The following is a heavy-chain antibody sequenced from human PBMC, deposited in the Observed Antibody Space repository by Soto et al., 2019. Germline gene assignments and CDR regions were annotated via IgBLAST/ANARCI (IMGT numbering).Heavy chain of an antibody. V-gene: IGHV4-34*01. J-gene: IGHJ5*02. CDR1: GGSFSGYY. Sequence: SETLSLTCAVYGGSFSGYYWSWIRQPPGKGLEWIGEINHSGSTNYNPSLKSRVTISVDTSKNQFSLKLSSVTAADTAVYYCARGRKIFGVVIILPNWFDPWGKGTMVTVSS. CDR3: ARGRKIFGVVIILPNWFDP. D-gene: IGHD3-3*01. CDR2: INHSGST.